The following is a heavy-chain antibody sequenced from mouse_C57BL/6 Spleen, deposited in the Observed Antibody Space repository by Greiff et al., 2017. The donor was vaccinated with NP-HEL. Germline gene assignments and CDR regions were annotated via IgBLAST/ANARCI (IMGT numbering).Heavy chain of an antibody. CDR1: GFTFSSYA. J-gene: IGHJ1*03. D-gene: IGHD1-1*01. V-gene: IGHV5-9-1*02. CDR2: ISSGGDYI. CDR3: TRGGVYYYGSSLWSFDV. Sequence: DVKLVESGEGLVKPGGSLKLSCAASGFTFSSYAMSWVRQTPEKRLEWVAYISSGGDYIYYADTVKGRFTISRDNARNTLYLQMSSLKSEDTAMYYCTRGGVYYYGSSLWSFDVWGTGTTVTVSS.